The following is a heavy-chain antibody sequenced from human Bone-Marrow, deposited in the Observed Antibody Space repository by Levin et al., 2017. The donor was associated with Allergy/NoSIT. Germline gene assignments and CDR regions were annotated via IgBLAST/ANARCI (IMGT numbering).Heavy chain of an antibody. Sequence: KASETLSLTCTVSGGSISSGGYYWSWIRQHPGKGLEWIGYIYYSGSTYYNPSLKSRVTISVDTSKNQFSLKLSSVTAADTAVYYCARDRGFHAVGGVIPGWFDPWGQGTLVTVSS. J-gene: IGHJ5*02. V-gene: IGHV4-31*03. CDR1: GGSISSGGYY. CDR3: ARDRGFHAVGGVIPGWFDP. CDR2: IYYSGST. D-gene: IGHD3-16*02.